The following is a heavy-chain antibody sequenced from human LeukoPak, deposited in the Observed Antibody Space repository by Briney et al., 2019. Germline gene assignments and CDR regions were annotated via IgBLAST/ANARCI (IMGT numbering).Heavy chain of an antibody. CDR2: INPNSGGT. J-gene: IGHJ6*02. D-gene: IGHD3-3*01. CDR1: GYTFTGYY. V-gene: IGHV1-2*02. Sequence: ASVKVSCKASGYTFTGYYMHWVRQAPGQGLEWMGWINPNSGGTNYAQKFQGRVTMTRDTSISTAYMELSRLRSDDTAVYYCARYWSGWTTWGMDVWGQGTTVTVSS. CDR3: ARYWSGWTTWGMDV.